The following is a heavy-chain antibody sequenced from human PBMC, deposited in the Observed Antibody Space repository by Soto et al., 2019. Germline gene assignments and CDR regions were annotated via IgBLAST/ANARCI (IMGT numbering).Heavy chain of an antibody. V-gene: IGHV3-66*01. J-gene: IGHJ6*02. Sequence: GGSLRLSCAASGFTVSSKYMSWVRQAPGKGLEWVSLIQSGGPTYYADSVKGRFTISRDTSENTVHLQMDSLRAEDTAVYYCAREEVSRPNTYHGLDVWGQGTTVTVSS. CDR2: IQSGGPT. CDR3: AREEVSRPNTYHGLDV. CDR1: GFTVSSKY.